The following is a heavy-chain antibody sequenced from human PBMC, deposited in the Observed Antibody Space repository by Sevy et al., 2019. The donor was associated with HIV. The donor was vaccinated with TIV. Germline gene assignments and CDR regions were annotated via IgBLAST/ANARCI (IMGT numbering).Heavy chain of an antibody. CDR2: VSDDGIKD. CDR3: VKDATAHRKIRFCFGDNCFYNWFDT. Sequence: GGSLRLSCTASEFTFSDYAMHWVRQTPAKGLEWVAIVSDDGIKDDYADSVKGRFAISRDNSRSTLYLQMNSLTPDDTEVYFCVKDATAHRKIRFCFGDNCFYNWFDTWGQGVLVTVSS. D-gene: IGHD4-17*01. CDR1: EFTFSDYA. V-gene: IGHV3-30*09. J-gene: IGHJ5*02.